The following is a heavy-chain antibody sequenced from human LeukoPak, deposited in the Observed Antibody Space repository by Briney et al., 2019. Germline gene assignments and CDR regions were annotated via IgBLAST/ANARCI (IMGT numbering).Heavy chain of an antibody. V-gene: IGHV1-46*01. Sequence: GASVKVSCKASGYTFTSYYMHWVRQAPGQGLEWMGIINPSGGSTTYAQKFQGRVTITADKSTSTAYMELSSLRSEDTAVYYCARALPYYDFWSGFTTDYYGMDVWGQGTTVTVSS. CDR3: ARALPYYDFWSGFTTDYYGMDV. J-gene: IGHJ6*02. CDR2: INPSGGST. D-gene: IGHD3-3*01. CDR1: GYTFTSYY.